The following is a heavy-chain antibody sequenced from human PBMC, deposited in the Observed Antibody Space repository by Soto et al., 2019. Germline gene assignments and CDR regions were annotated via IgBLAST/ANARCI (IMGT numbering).Heavy chain of an antibody. CDR1: GFTFSSYS. V-gene: IGHV3-48*01. J-gene: IGHJ3*02. CDR2: ISSSSSTI. D-gene: IGHD2-15*01. CDR3: ARAMVVAPGIDAFDI. Sequence: GGSLRLSCAASGFTFSSYSMNWVRQAPGKGLKWVSYISSSSSTIYYADSVKGRFTISRDNAKNSLYLQMNSLRAEDTAVYYCARAMVVAPGIDAFDIWGQGTMVTVSS.